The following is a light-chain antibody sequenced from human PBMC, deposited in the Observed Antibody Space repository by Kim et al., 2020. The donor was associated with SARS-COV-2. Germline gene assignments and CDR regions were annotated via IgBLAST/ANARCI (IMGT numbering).Light chain of an antibody. J-gene: IGKJ1*01. CDR2: GAS. CDR3: QQDYNLRT. CDR1: QSVSSSY. Sequence: PGERVTLSCRASQSVSSSYLTWYQQKPGQAPRLLIYGASTRATGIPARFSGSGSGTDFTLTISSLQPEDFAVYYCQQDYNLRTFGQGTKVEI. V-gene: IGKV3D-7*01.